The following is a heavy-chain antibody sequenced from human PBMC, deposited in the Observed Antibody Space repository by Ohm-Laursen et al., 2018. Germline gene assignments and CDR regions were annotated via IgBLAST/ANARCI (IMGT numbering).Heavy chain of an antibody. CDR1: GGSISSYY. V-gene: IGHV4-34*01. Sequence: TLSLTCTVSGGSISSYYWNWIRQPPGKGLEWIGEINHSRSTKYNSSFKSRVTISVDTSKNQFSLKLSSVTAADTAVHYCARGFSGWWGRIDYWGQGILVTVSS. CDR2: INHSRST. CDR3: ARGFSGWWGRIDY. D-gene: IGHD6-19*01. J-gene: IGHJ4*02.